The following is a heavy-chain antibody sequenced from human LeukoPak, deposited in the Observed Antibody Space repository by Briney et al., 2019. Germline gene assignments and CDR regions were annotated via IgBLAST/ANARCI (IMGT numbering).Heavy chain of an antibody. CDR3: ARDTVVTPDY. Sequence: ASVKVSCKTSGYSFTSYYIHWVRQAPGQGLEWMGWINPSSGGTEYAQKFQGRVTMTADTSISTAYMELSRLRSDDTAVYYCARDTVVTPDYWGQGTLVTVSS. CDR1: GYSFTSYY. J-gene: IGHJ4*02. CDR2: INPSSGGT. D-gene: IGHD4-23*01. V-gene: IGHV1-2*02.